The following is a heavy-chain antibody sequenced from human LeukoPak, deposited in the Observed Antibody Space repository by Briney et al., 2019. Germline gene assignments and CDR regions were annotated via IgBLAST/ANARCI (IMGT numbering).Heavy chain of an antibody. CDR3: ARGEYSSSSFYYYYYYMDV. V-gene: IGHV4-4*02. CDR1: GGSISSSNW. J-gene: IGHJ6*03. CDR2: IYHSGST. Sequence: SGTLSLTCAVSGGSISSSNWWSWVRQPPGKGLEWIGEIYHSGSTNYNPSLKSRVTISVDKSKNQFSLKLSSVTAADTAVYYCARGEYSSSSFYYYYYYMDVWGKGTTVTVSS. D-gene: IGHD6-6*01.